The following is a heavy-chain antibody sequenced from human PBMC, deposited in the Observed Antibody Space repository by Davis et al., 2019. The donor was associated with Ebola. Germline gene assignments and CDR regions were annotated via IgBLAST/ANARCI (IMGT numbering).Heavy chain of an antibody. V-gene: IGHV4-59*11. CDR1: GVSIIDHY. Sequence: PSETLSLTCTVSGVSIIDHYWNCIRQSPGKGLEWIGYIDYRGRSTYKPSLRSRITMSVDTSKNQFSLKLKSITAADTAVYYCARGGSPAMFKGVDEWGQGTLVTVAS. D-gene: IGHD2-2*01. CDR3: ARGGSPAMFKGVDE. CDR2: IDYRGRS. J-gene: IGHJ4*02.